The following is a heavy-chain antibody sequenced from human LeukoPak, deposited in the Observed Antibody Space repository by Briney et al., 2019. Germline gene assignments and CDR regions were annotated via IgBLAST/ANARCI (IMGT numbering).Heavy chain of an antibody. Sequence: ASVKVSCKGSGYTFTDYYMHWVRQAPGQGLEWMGWIYPNRGGTNYAQKFQGRVTMTRDASINTAYMELSRLRSDDTAVYYCARAYDGSGNLDYWGQGTLVTVSS. D-gene: IGHD3-22*01. J-gene: IGHJ4*02. CDR3: ARAYDGSGNLDY. CDR2: IYPNRGGT. V-gene: IGHV1-2*02. CDR1: GYTFTDYY.